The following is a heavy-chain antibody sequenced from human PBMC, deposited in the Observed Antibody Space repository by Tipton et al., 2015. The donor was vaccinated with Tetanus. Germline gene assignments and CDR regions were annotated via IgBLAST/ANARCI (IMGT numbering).Heavy chain of an antibody. Sequence: QSGPEVKKPGSSVKVSCKASGGTFSSYAISWVRQAPGQGLEWMGGIIPIFGTANYAQKFQGRVTITADKSTSTAYMELSSLRSEDTAVYYCARGAIVVVAARVYYGMDVWGQGTTVTVSS. CDR3: ARGAIVVVAARVYYGMDV. D-gene: IGHD2-15*01. CDR1: GGTFSSYA. V-gene: IGHV1-69*06. J-gene: IGHJ6*02. CDR2: IIPIFGTA.